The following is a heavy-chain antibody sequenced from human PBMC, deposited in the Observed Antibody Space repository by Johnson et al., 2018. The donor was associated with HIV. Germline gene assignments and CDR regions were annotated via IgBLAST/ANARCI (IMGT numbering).Heavy chain of an antibody. Sequence: QVQLVESGGGVVQPGRSLRLSCAGSGFTFIDYYMSWIRQAPGKGLEWISYISGSGSTIYYADSVKGRFTISRDNAKNSLYLQMNSLRAEDTAVYYCASPQAGDYPQDDAFHIWGQGTMVIVSS. J-gene: IGHJ3*02. CDR1: GFTFIDYY. CDR2: ISGSGSTI. CDR3: ASPQAGDYPQDDAFHI. V-gene: IGHV3-11*04. D-gene: IGHD4-17*01.